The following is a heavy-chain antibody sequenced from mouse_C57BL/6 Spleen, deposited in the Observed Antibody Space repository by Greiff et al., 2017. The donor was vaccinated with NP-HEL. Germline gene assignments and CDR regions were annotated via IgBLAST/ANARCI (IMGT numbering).Heavy chain of an antibody. CDR1: GFTFSDYG. CDR2: ISSGSSTI. CDR3: AREANWAYYFDY. V-gene: IGHV5-17*01. J-gene: IGHJ2*01. Sequence: EVKVEESGGGLVKPGGSLKLSCAASGFTFSDYGMHWVRQAPEKGLEWVAYISSGSSTIYYADTVKGRFTISRDNAKNTLFLQMTSLRSEDTAMYYCAREANWAYYFDYWGQGTTLTVSS. D-gene: IGHD4-1*01.